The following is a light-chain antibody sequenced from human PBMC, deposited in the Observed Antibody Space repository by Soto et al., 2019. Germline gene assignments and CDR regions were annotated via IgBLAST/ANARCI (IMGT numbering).Light chain of an antibody. CDR1: QSISNH. Sequence: MTQSPLSLPVTPGDPASISCRASQSISNHLNWYQQKPGKAPKLLIFAASSLQSGVPSRFSGSRSGPDFTLTISSLQPEDFATYYCQQSYSSPPTFGQGTKVDIK. V-gene: IGKV1-39*01. CDR2: AAS. J-gene: IGKJ1*01. CDR3: QQSYSSPPT.